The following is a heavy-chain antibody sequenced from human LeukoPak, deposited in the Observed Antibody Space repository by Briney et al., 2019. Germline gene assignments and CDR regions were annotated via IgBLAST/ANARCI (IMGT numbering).Heavy chain of an antibody. Sequence: GASVKVSCKASGYTLISYSISWVRQAPGQGLEWMGWISAYNGHTNYAQKLQGRVTMTTDTSTSTAYMELRSLRSDDTAVYYCARGSGYDFFDYWGQGTLVTVSS. J-gene: IGHJ4*02. D-gene: IGHD5-12*01. V-gene: IGHV1-18*01. CDR3: ARGSGYDFFDY. CDR1: GYTLISYS. CDR2: ISAYNGHT.